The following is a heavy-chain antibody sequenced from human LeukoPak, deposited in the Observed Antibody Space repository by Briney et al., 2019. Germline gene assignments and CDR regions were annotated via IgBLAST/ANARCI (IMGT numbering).Heavy chain of an antibody. CDR3: ARGSSWSKYYYYYYMDV. D-gene: IGHD6-13*01. CDR2: IYTSGST. V-gene: IGHV4-4*09. Sequence: ASETLSLTCTVSGGSISSYYWSWIRQPPGKGLEWIGYIYTSGSTNYNPSLKSRVTISVDTSKNQFSLKLSSVTAADTAVYYCARGSSWSKYYYYYYMDVWGKGTTVTVSS. J-gene: IGHJ6*03. CDR1: GGSISSYY.